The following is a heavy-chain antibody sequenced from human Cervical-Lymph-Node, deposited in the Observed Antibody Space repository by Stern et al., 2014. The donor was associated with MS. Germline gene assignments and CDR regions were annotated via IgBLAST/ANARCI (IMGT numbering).Heavy chain of an antibody. CDR2: ISYDGSNK. CDR1: GFTFSSYA. D-gene: IGHD2-21*02. CDR3: ARDLVEYCGGDCYPSV. V-gene: IGHV3-30*04. Sequence: QVQLVESGGGVVQPGRSLRLSCAASGFTFSSYAMHWVRQGPGKGLEWVAVISYDGSNKYYADSVKGRFTISRDNSKNTLYLQMNSLRAEDTAVYYCARDLVEYCGGDCYPSVWGQGTTVTVSS. J-gene: IGHJ6*02.